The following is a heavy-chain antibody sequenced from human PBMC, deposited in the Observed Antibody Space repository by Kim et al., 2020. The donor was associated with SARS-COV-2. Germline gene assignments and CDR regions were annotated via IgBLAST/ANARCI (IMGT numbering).Heavy chain of an antibody. D-gene: IGHD2-2*01. Sequence: GGSLRLSCSASGFTFSSYAMHWVRQAPGKGLEYVSAISSNGGSTYYADSVKGRFTISRDNSKNTLYLQMSSLRAEDTAVYYCVKGHCSSTSCLSTNFDYWGQGTLVTVSS. J-gene: IGHJ4*02. CDR2: ISSNGGST. CDR1: GFTFSSYA. V-gene: IGHV3-64D*09. CDR3: VKGHCSSTSCLSTNFDY.